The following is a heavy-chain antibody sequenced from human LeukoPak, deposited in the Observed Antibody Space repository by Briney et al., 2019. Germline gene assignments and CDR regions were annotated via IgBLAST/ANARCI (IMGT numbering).Heavy chain of an antibody. V-gene: IGHV1-24*01. CDR1: GNTLTELS. Sequence: ASVKVSCKVSGNTLTELSMHWVRQAPGKGLEWMGGFDPEDGETKYAQKFQGRVTMTEDTFTDTAYMELSSLRSEDTAVYYCATVGSSWYRGRDYWGQGTLVTVSS. CDR3: ATVGSSWYRGRDY. CDR2: FDPEDGET. J-gene: IGHJ4*02. D-gene: IGHD6-13*01.